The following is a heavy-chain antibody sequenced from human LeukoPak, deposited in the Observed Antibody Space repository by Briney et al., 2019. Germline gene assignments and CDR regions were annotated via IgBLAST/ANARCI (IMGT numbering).Heavy chain of an antibody. CDR1: GGTFSSYA. Sequence: GASVKVSCKASGGTFSSYAISWVRQAPGQGLEWIGGIIPIFGTANYAQKFQGRVTITTDESTSTAYMELSSLRSEDTAVYYCARVEYSSSSPNYYYYYYMDVWGKGTTVTVSS. V-gene: IGHV1-69*05. CDR2: IIPIFGTA. CDR3: ARVEYSSSSPNYYYYYYMDV. J-gene: IGHJ6*03. D-gene: IGHD6-6*01.